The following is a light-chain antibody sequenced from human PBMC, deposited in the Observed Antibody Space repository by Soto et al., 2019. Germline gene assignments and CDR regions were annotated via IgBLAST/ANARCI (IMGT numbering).Light chain of an antibody. CDR2: AAS. CDR1: QGIASW. V-gene: IGKV1-12*01. J-gene: IGKJ4*01. CDR3: QPANSFPLT. Sequence: DIQMPQSPSSVSASVGDRVTITCRTSQGIASWLAWYQQEPGKAPKLLIYAASSLQSGVPSRFSGSGSGSEFTLTISSLQPEDFATCYCQPANSFPLTFGGGTKLEIK.